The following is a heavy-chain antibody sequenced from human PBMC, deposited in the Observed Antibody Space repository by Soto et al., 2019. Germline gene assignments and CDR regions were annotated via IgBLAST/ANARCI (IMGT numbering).Heavy chain of an antibody. CDR1: GFTFSTYG. D-gene: IGHD3-16*01. V-gene: IGHV3-23*01. CDR2: ISGGGGST. CDR3: AKDQDYVWWSSAFDI. Sequence: EVQLLESGGGLVQPGGSLRLSCAASGFTFSTYGMSWVRQAPGKGLEWVSAISGGGGSTYYADSVKGRFTISRDNSRNTLYLQMNSLRAEDTAVYYCAKDQDYVWWSSAFDIWGQGTLVTVSS. J-gene: IGHJ3*02.